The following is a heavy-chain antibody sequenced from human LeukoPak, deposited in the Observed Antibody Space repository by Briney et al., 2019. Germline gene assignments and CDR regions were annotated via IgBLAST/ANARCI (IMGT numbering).Heavy chain of an antibody. J-gene: IGHJ6*04. CDR2: IKGDGSEK. CDR1: GFTFSDYW. CDR3: ARGPTMKMDV. D-gene: IGHD3-22*01. V-gene: IGHV3-7*01. Sequence: GGSLRLSCAASGFTFSDYWMSWVRQAPGKGLEWVANIKGDGSEKYYVDSVKDRFTISRDNAKNSLYLQMNSLRAEDTAVYYCARGPTMKMDVWGKGTTVTVSS.